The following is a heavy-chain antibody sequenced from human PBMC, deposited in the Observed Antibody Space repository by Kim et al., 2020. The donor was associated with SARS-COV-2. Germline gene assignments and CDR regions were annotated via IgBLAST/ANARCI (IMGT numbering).Heavy chain of an antibody. CDR3: ARDMDYGGNSVDY. CDR2: ISSISSTI. CDR1: GFTFSSDS. J-gene: IGHJ4*02. V-gene: IGHV3-48*02. D-gene: IGHD4-17*01. Sequence: WGSLRLSCSASGFTFSSDSMNWVRQAPGKGLEWVSYISSISSTIYYADSVKGRFTISRDNAKNSLYLQMNSLRDEDKAVYYCARDMDYGGNSVDYWGQGTLVTVSS.